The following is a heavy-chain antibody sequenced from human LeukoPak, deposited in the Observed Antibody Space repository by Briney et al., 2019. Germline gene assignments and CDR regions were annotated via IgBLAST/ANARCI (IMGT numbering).Heavy chain of an antibody. CDR2: FDPEDGET. CDR3: ARGQRPKSIVGAPYYYYYYYMDV. V-gene: IGHV1-24*01. J-gene: IGHJ6*03. Sequence: ASVKVSCKVSGYTLTELSMHWVRRAPGKGLEWMGGFDPEDGETIYAQKFQGRVTMTEDTSTDTAYMELSSLRSEDTAVYYCARGQRPKSIVGAPYYYYYYYMDVWGKGTTVTVSS. CDR1: GYTLTELS. D-gene: IGHD1-26*01.